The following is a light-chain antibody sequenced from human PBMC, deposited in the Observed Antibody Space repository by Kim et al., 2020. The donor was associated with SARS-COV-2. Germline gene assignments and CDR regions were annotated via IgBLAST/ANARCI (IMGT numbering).Light chain of an antibody. J-gene: IGKJ1*01. CDR2: DAS. CDR3: QKYEKSSVT. Sequence: EIVLTQSPGTLSLSPGERATLSCRASQSVGGNYLAWYQQKPGQAPRLLIYDASNRATGIPDRFSGSGSGTDFTLTINRLEPEDFAVYYCQKYEKSSVTFGQGTKVDIK. CDR1: QSVGGNY. V-gene: IGKV3-20*01.